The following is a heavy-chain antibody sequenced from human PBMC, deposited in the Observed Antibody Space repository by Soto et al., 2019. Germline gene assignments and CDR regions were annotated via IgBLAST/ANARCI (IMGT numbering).Heavy chain of an antibody. J-gene: IGHJ6*02. CDR1: GFTFSSYA. Sequence: GGSLRLSCAASGFTFSSYAMSWVRQAPGKGLEWVSAISGSGGSTYYADSVKGRFTISRDNSKNTLYLQMNSLRAEDTAVYYCAKVAGNYGLGVYYYYGMDVWGQGTTVTVSS. D-gene: IGHD4-4*01. CDR2: ISGSGGST. CDR3: AKVAGNYGLGVYYYYGMDV. V-gene: IGHV3-23*01.